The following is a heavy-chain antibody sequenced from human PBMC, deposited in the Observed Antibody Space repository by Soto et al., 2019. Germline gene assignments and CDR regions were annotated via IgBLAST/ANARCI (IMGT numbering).Heavy chain of an antibody. D-gene: IGHD2-2*01. V-gene: IGHV4-38-2*02. Sequence: SEALSLTCAVSGYSISSGYYWGWIRQPPGKGLEWIGSIYHSGSTYYNPSLKSRVTISVDTSKNQFSLKLSSVTAADTAVYYCARDHYCSSTSCYFGGNWFDPWGQGTLVTVSS. J-gene: IGHJ5*02. CDR2: IYHSGST. CDR3: ARDHYCSSTSCYFGGNWFDP. CDR1: GYSISSGYY.